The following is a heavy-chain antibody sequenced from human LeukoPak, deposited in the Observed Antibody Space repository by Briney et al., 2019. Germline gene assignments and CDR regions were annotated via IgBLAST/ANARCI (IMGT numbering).Heavy chain of an antibody. Sequence: ASVKVSCKASGGTFSTYAISWVRQAPGQGLEWMGRIIPILGIANYAQKFQGRVTITADKSTSTAYMELSSLRSEDTAVYYCARRSTYYDILTGKDLNWFDPWGQGTLVTVSS. V-gene: IGHV1-69*04. J-gene: IGHJ5*02. CDR1: GGTFSTYA. D-gene: IGHD3-9*01. CDR3: ARRSTYYDILTGKDLNWFDP. CDR2: IIPILGIA.